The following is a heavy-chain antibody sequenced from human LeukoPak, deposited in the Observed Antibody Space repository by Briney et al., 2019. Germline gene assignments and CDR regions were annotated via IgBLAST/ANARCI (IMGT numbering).Heavy chain of an antibody. D-gene: IGHD2-15*01. Sequence: PSETLSLTCTVSGGSISSSSYYWGWIRQPPGKGLEWIGYIYYSGSTYYNPSLKSRVTISVDTSKNQFSLKLSSVTAADTAVYYCARDLEGYCSGGSCGIDPWGQGTLVTVSS. V-gene: IGHV4-30-4*08. CDR3: ARDLEGYCSGGSCGIDP. J-gene: IGHJ5*02. CDR2: IYYSGST. CDR1: GGSISSSSYY.